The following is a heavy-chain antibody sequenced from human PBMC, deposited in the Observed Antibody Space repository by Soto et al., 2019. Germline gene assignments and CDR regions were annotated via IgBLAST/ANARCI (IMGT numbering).Heavy chain of an antibody. CDR1: GYTFTGYY. CDR2: INPNSGGT. D-gene: IGHD3-10*01. CDR3: ARARGSGSLGLHGVDY. J-gene: IGHJ4*02. V-gene: IGHV1-2*04. Sequence: QVQLVQSGAEVKKPGASVKVSCKASGYTFTGYYMHWVRQAPGQGLEWMGWINPNSGGTNYAQKFQGWVTMTRDTSISTAYMELSRLRSDDTAVYYCARARGSGSLGLHGVDYWGQGTLVTVSS.